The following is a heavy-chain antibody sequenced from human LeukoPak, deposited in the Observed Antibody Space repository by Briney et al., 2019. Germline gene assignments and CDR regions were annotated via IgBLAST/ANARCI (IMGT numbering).Heavy chain of an antibody. J-gene: IGHJ4*02. CDR1: GFTFSTYS. Sequence: GGSLRLSCAASGFTFSTYSMHWVRQAPGKGLEWVSSISSITTYIYYSDSVKGRFTISRDNAKNSLYLQVNSLRPEDTAIYYCARGDPAYGSGSFDYWGQGTLVTVSS. D-gene: IGHD3-10*01. V-gene: IGHV3-21*06. CDR3: ARGDPAYGSGSFDY. CDR2: ISSITTYI.